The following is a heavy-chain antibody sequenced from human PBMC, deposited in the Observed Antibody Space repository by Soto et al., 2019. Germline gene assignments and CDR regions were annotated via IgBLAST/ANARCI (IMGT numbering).Heavy chain of an antibody. D-gene: IGHD2-15*01. CDR3: AREEVSYYSGGSCPFDY. CDR1: GGTFSSYA. V-gene: IGHV1-69*01. J-gene: IGHJ4*02. CDR2: IIPIFGTA. Sequence: QVQLVQSGAEVKKPGSSVKVSCKASGGTFSSYAISWVRQAPGQGLEWMGGIIPIFGTANYAQKFQGRVTITADESTSTAYMELSSLRSEDTAVYYCAREEVSYYSGGSCPFDYWGQGTLVTVSS.